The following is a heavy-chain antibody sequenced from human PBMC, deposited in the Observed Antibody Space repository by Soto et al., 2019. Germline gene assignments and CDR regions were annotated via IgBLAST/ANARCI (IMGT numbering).Heavy chain of an antibody. D-gene: IGHD1-1*01. CDR2: ITNSGTTV. CDR3: ARDNPLDEYFQY. J-gene: IGHJ1*01. V-gene: IGHV3-11*01. CDR1: GVTFSDQY. Sequence: GGSLRLSCAASGVTFSDQYMSWIRQAPGKGLEWIAYITNSGTTVYYADSVRGRFTISRDNAKNSLYLQMKSLRVEDTAVYFCARDNPLDEYFQYWGQGTLVTVSS.